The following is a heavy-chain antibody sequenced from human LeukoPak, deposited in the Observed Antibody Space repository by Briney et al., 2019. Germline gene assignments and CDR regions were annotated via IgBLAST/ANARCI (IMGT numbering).Heavy chain of an antibody. CDR3: ARLGELGSDFDY. CDR1: GFTVSSNY. J-gene: IGHJ4*02. D-gene: IGHD1-26*01. Sequence: GGSLRLSCAASGFTVSSNYMNWVRQAPGKGLEWVSVIYSGGTTYYADSVKGRFTISRDNSKNTLHLQMNSLRAEDTAVYYCARLGELGSDFDYWGQGTLVTVSS. CDR2: IYSGGTT. V-gene: IGHV3-53*01.